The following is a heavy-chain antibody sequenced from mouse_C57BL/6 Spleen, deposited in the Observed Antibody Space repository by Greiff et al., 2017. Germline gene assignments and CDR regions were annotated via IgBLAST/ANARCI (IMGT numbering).Heavy chain of an antibody. D-gene: IGHD3-2*02. CDR2: IYPGDGDT. Sequence: VQLKQSGPELVKPGASVKISCKASGYAFSSSWMNWVKQRPGKGLEWIGRIYPGDGDTNYNGKFKGKATLTADKSSSTAYMQLSSLTSEDSAVYFCARWGDSSGHWYFDVWGTGTTVTVSS. J-gene: IGHJ1*03. CDR1: GYAFSSSW. V-gene: IGHV1-82*01. CDR3: ARWGDSSGHWYFDV.